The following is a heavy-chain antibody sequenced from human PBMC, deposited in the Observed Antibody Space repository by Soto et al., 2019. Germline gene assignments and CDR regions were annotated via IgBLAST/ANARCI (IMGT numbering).Heavy chain of an antibody. D-gene: IGHD7-27*01. CDR2: ITGSGDST. CDR1: GFTFSSYA. J-gene: IGHJ4*02. Sequence: EVQLLESGGGLVQPGGSLRLSCAASGFTFSSYAMSWVRQAPGRGLEWVSTITGSGDSTWYAGSVKGRFSISRDNSKNTLFFQLSSLTAEDTAVYYCAKDLGSSPWQRFFDSWGQGTLVTVSP. V-gene: IGHV3-23*01. CDR3: AKDLGSSPWQRFFDS.